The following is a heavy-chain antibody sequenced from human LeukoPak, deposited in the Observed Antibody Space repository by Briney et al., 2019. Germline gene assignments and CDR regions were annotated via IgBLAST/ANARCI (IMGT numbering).Heavy chain of an antibody. J-gene: IGHJ4*02. Sequence: HPGGSLRLSCAASGFTFSNYGTHWVRQAPGKGLEWVAVISYDGSNNYYADSVKGRFTISRDNSRNTLYLQMNSLRGEDTAVYYCAKGVDIVVVRAAVDYWGQGTLVTVSS. V-gene: IGHV3-30*18. CDR2: ISYDGSNN. CDR1: GFTFSNYG. CDR3: AKGVDIVVVRAAVDY. D-gene: IGHD2-2*03.